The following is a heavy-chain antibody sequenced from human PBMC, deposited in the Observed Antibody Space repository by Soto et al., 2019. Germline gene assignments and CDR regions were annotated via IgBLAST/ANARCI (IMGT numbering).Heavy chain of an antibody. CDR3: AKEYCGGHCSSDYFDY. D-gene: IGHD2-21*01. V-gene: IGHV3-30*18. CDR2: ISRDGSVR. J-gene: IGHJ4*02. CDR1: GFTFSNYG. Sequence: QVQLVESGGGVVQPGRSLRLSYAASGFTFSNYGIHWVRQAPGNGLEWVAVISRDGSVRYYADSVKGRFTISRDNSKNTLYLQVNNLRAEDTAVYYCAKEYCGGHCSSDYFDYWGQGTLVTVSS.